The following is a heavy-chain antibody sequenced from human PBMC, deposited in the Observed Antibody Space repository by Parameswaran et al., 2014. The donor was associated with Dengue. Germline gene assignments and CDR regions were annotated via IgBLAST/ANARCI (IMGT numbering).Heavy chain of an antibody. CDR3: ARLVNGNPGES. V-gene: IGHV4-39*01. D-gene: IGHD3-10*01. J-gene: IGHJ5*02. Sequence: WIRQPPGKGLEWIGSIYYTGSTYYSPSLKSRVTISVDTSKNQFSLKLTSVTAADTAVYYCARLVNGNPGESWGQGTLVTVS. CDR2: IYYTGST.